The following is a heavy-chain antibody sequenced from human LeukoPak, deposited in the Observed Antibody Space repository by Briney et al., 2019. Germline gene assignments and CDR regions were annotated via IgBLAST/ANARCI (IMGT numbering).Heavy chain of an antibody. D-gene: IGHD2/OR15-2a*01. V-gene: IGHV4-39*01. J-gene: IGHJ5*02. CDR2: IYYTGRT. CDR1: GGSISSSSYN. Sequence: PSETLSLTCTVSGGSISSSSYNWGWIRQPPGKGLGWIGNIYYTGRTYYNPSLKSRVTISVDTSKNQFSLKLSSVTAADTAVYFCARHSRGVTSAYYFWIDPWGQGTLVTVSS. CDR3: ARHSRGVTSAYYFWIDP.